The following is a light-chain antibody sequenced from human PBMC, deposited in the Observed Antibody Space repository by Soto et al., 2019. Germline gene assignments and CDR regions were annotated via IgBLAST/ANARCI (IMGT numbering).Light chain of an antibody. CDR2: DVN. Sequence: QSVLTQPRSVSGSPGQSVTLSCTGTSSDVGGYHYVSWYQHHPGKAPKIIIYDVNKRPSGVPDRFSGSKSGNTASLTISGLQAEDEAEYFCSSYAGSYTWIFGSGTQLTVL. V-gene: IGLV2-11*01. CDR3: SSYAGSYTWI. J-gene: IGLJ7*01. CDR1: SSDVGGYHY.